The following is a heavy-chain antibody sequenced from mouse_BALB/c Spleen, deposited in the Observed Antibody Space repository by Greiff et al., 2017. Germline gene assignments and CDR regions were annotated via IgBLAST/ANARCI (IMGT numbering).Heavy chain of an antibody. V-gene: IGHV1-7*01. J-gene: IGHJ2*01. CDR2: INPSTGYT. D-gene: IGHD2-2*01. CDR3: ALWLRRNYFDY. Sequence: VKLMESGAELAKPGASVKMSCKASGYTFTSYWMHWVKQRPGQDLEWIGYINPSTGYTEYNQKFKDKATLTADKSSSTAYMQLSSLTSEDSAVYYCALWLRRNYFDYWGQGTTLTVSS. CDR1: GYTFTSYW.